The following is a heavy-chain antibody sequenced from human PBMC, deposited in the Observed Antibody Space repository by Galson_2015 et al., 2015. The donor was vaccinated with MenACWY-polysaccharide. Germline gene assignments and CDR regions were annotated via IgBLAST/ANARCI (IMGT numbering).Heavy chain of an antibody. CDR2: IYSGGST. CDR1: GFTVSSNY. J-gene: IGHJ4*02. Sequence: SLRLSCAASGFTVSSNYMSWVRQAPGKGLEWVSIIYSGGSTYYADSVKGRFTISRDNSKNTLYLQMNSLRAEDTAVYYCARDQNDYRHFGYWGQGTLATVSS. V-gene: IGHV3-66*02. CDR3: ARDQNDYRHFGY. D-gene: IGHD4-11*01.